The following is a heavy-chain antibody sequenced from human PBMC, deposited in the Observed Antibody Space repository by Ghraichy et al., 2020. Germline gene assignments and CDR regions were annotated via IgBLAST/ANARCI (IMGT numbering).Heavy chain of an antibody. D-gene: IGHD1-26*01. CDR2: DGNNK. CDR3: ARERREATIMLGDY. J-gene: IGHJ4*02. V-gene: IGHV3-30-3*01. CDR1: GFTFSSYA. Sequence: LNISCAASGFTFSSYAMHWVRQAPGKGLEWVAVDGNNKYYADSVKGRFTVSRDNSKNTLYLQMNSLRAEDTAGYYCARERREATIMLGDYWGRGTLVTVSS.